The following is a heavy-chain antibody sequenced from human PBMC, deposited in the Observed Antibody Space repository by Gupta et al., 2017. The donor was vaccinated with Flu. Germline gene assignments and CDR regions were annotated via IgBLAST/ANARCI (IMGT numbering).Heavy chain of an antibody. V-gene: IGHV1-18*01. CDR1: GYTFTSYG. Sequence: QVQLVQSGGEVKRPGASVKVSCKASGYTFTSYGISWVRQAPGQGLEWMGWIYPYTGNTNYAQDLQGRVTMTTDTSTTTAYMELRSLRSDDTAVYYCARYLATSGTDSWGQGTLVTVSS. D-gene: IGHD3-3*01. CDR2: IYPYTGNT. CDR3: ARYLATSGTDS. J-gene: IGHJ4*02.